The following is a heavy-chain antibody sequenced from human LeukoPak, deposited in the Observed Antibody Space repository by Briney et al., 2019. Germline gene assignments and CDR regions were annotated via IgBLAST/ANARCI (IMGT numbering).Heavy chain of an antibody. D-gene: IGHD3-3*01. CDR2: IRSKLYGGTT. Sequence: GWSLRLSYTTSGFTFGDYAISWVRQAPGKGLGWVGFIRSKLYGGTTEYAASVKGRFTISRDDSKSIAYLHMNSRKIEDTAVYFCTRDGLEWLRPYYYYYMDVWGKGTTVTVSS. V-gene: IGHV3-49*04. CDR1: GFTFGDYA. CDR3: TRDGLEWLRPYYYYYMDV. J-gene: IGHJ6*03.